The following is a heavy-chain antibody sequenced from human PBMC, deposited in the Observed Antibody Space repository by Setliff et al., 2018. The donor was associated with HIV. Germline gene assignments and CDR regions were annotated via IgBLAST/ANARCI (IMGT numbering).Heavy chain of an antibody. J-gene: IGHJ4*02. CDR1: GIAFTSAW. CDR2: IQSNADGGTA. CDR3: TTDRGRVAGTVFDY. Sequence: GGSLRLSCAASGIAFTSAWMSWVRQAPGMGLEWIGRIQSNADGGTADYLAPVKDRFTISRDDSKNMIYLQMNSLKIEDTAVYYCTTDRGRVAGTVFDYWGQGTLVTVSS. D-gene: IGHD6-19*01. V-gene: IGHV3-15*01.